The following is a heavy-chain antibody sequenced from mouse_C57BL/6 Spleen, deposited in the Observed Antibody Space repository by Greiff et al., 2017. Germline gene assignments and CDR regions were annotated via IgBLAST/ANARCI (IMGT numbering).Heavy chain of an antibody. Sequence: QVQLQQPGAELVRPGASVKMSCKASGYTFTSYWITWVKQRPGQGLEWIGDIYPGSGSTNYNEQFKSKATLTVHTSSSTAYMQLSSLTSAESAVDDCVRDTTVPVDYWGQGASLTVSP. CDR1: GYTFTSYW. D-gene: IGHD1-1*01. V-gene: IGHV1-55*01. J-gene: IGHJ4*01. CDR3: VRDTTVPVDY. CDR2: IYPGSGST.